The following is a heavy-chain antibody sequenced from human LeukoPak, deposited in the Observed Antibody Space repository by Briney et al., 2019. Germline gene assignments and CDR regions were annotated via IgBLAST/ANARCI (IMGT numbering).Heavy chain of an antibody. Sequence: SETLSLTCAVYGGSFSLYYWTWIRQSPGKGLEWIGEINHSGNTNYNPSLKSRVTISVDTSKNQFSLKLSSVTAADTAVYYCARRRVRGVPLDYWGQGTLVTVSS. D-gene: IGHD3-10*01. J-gene: IGHJ4*02. CDR2: INHSGNT. V-gene: IGHV4-34*01. CDR3: ARRRVRGVPLDY. CDR1: GGSFSLYY.